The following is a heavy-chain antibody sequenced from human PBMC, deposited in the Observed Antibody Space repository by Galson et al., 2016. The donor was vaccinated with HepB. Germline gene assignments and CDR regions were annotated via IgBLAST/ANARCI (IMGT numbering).Heavy chain of an antibody. CDR3: AKMRGHPTYHYHMDV. CDR1: FA. CDR2: ISGTADAT. V-gene: IGHV3-23*01. J-gene: IGHJ6*03. Sequence: FAMSWVRQAPGRGLEWVSGISGTADATYYADSVRGRFTISRDNSKNTLYLQMNSLRGDDTAVYYCAKMRGHPTYHYHMDVWGKGTTVTVSS.